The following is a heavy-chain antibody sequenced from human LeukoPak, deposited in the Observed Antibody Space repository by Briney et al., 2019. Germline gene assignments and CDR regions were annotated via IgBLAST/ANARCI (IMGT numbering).Heavy chain of an antibody. CDR3: ARGVKTVTTPDAFDI. J-gene: IGHJ3*02. V-gene: IGHV3-30*04. CDR1: GFTFSSYA. Sequence: PGGSLRLSCAASGFTFSSYAMHWVRQAPGKGLEWVAVITYDGSNKYYADSVKGRFTISRDNAKNSLYLQMNSLRAEDTAVYYCARGVKTVTTPDAFDIWGQGTMVTVSS. CDR2: ITYDGSNK. D-gene: IGHD4-17*01.